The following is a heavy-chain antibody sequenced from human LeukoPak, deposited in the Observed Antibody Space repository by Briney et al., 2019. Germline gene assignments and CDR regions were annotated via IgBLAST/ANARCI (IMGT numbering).Heavy chain of an antibody. J-gene: IGHJ4*02. Sequence: SETLSLTRTVSGGSISSSSYYWGWIRQPPGKGLEWIGSIYYSGSTYYNPSLKSRVTISVDTSKNQFSLKLSSVTAADTAVYYCARGTLRSTVTRAYDYWGQGTLVTVSS. V-gene: IGHV4-39*07. CDR1: GGSISSSSYY. CDR2: IYYSGST. CDR3: ARGTLRSTVTRAYDY. D-gene: IGHD2-2*01.